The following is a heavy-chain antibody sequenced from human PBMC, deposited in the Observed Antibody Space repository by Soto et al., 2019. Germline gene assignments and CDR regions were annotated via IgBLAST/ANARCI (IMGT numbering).Heavy chain of an antibody. D-gene: IGHD2-15*01. Sequence: EVQLLESGGGLVQPGGSLRLSCAASGFTFSSYAMSWVRQAPGKGLEWVSAISGSGGSTYYADSVKGRFTISRDNSKNTLYLQMNSLRAEDTAVYYCAKHPHCSGGSCYFYYYYMDVWGKGTTVTVSS. CDR1: GFTFSSYA. J-gene: IGHJ6*03. V-gene: IGHV3-23*01. CDR2: ISGSGGST. CDR3: AKHPHCSGGSCYFYYYYMDV.